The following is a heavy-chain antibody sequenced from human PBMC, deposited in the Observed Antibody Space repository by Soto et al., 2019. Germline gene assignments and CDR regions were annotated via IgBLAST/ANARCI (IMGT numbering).Heavy chain of an antibody. Sequence: GGSLRLSCAASGFTFSSYAMHWVRQAPGKGLEWVAVISYDGSNKYYADSVKGRFTISRDNSKNTLYLQMNSLRAEDTAVYYCARDHVEDIAARHYYYYYGMDVWGQGTTVTVSS. CDR1: GFTFSSYA. CDR3: ARDHVEDIAARHYYYYYGMDV. V-gene: IGHV3-30-3*01. D-gene: IGHD6-6*01. J-gene: IGHJ6*02. CDR2: ISYDGSNK.